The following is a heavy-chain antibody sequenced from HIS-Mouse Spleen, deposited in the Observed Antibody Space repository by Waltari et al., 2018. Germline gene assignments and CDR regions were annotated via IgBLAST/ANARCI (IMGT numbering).Heavy chain of an antibody. CDR1: GFTLRSYT. CDR3: ARDSSSLDY. Sequence: EVQLVESGGGLVKPGGSLRLSCAASGFTLRSYTMNWVRQAPGKGLEWVSSISSSSSYIYYADSVKGRFTISRDNAKNSLYLQMNSLRAEDTAVYYCARDSSSLDYWGQGTLVTVSS. V-gene: IGHV3-21*01. D-gene: IGHD6-13*01. CDR2: ISSSSSYI. J-gene: IGHJ4*02.